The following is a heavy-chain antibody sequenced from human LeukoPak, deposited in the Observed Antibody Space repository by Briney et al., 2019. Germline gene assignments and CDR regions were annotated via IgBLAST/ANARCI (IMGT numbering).Heavy chain of an antibody. D-gene: IGHD3-16*01. J-gene: IGHJ2*01. CDR2: IYHSGST. Sequence: SETLSLTCSVSGYSINNGYYWGWIRQPPGKGLEWIGSIYHSGSTYYNPSLKSRVTISVDTSKNQFSLKLSSVTATDTAVYYCARHAAWAIMRKRYWYFDLWGRGTLVTVSS. CDR1: GYSINNGYY. V-gene: IGHV4-38-2*02. CDR3: ARHAAWAIMRKRYWYFDL.